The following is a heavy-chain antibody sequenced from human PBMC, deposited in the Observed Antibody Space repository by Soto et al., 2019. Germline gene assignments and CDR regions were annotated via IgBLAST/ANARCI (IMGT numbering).Heavy chain of an antibody. D-gene: IGHD2-2*01. J-gene: IGHJ6*03. CDR1: GGSISSGGYY. Sequence: QVQLQESGPGLVKPSQTLSLTCTVSGGSISSGGYYWSWIRQHPGQGLEWIGYIYYSGSTYYNPSLKSRITISVDTSKNQFSLKLSSVTAADTAVYYCERKAAEYCSSTSCYGYYMDVWGQGTTVTVSS. CDR3: ERKAAEYCSSTSCYGYYMDV. CDR2: IYYSGST. V-gene: IGHV4-31*03.